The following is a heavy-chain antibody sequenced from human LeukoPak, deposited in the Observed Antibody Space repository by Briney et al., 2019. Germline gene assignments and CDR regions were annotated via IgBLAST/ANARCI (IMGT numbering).Heavy chain of an antibody. V-gene: IGHV1-46*01. CDR3: ARALRYCSRGWDCEDIVVVPASYAFDI. CDR2: INPSGIST. Sequence: ASVKVSCKASGYTFTSYYMHWVRQAPGQGLEWMGIINPSGISTSYAQKFQGRVTMTRDTSTSTVYMELSSLRSEDTAVYYCARALRYCSRGWDCEDIVVVPASYAFDIWGQGTMVTVSS. J-gene: IGHJ3*02. CDR1: GYTFTSYY. D-gene: IGHD2-2*01.